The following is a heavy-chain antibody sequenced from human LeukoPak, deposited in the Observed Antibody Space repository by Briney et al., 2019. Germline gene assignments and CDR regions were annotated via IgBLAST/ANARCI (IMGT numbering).Heavy chain of an antibody. CDR2: ISNSGGDT. CDR1: GFTFSSYA. Sequence: GGSLRPSCAASGFTFSSYAMSWVRQAPGKGLEWAAAISNSGGDTFYSDSGKGRFTIARDNSKNTLYLQMNSLRVDDTAVYYCAQQLGYCSGGTCYFTYWGQGTLVTVSS. CDR3: AQQLGYCSGGTCYFTY. V-gene: IGHV3-23*01. J-gene: IGHJ1*01. D-gene: IGHD2-15*01.